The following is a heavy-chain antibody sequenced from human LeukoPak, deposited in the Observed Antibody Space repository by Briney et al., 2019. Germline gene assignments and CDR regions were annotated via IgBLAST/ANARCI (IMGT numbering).Heavy chain of an antibody. V-gene: IGHV1-18*01. CDR2: ISAYNGNT. J-gene: IGHJ4*02. D-gene: IGHD3-3*01. CDR3: ARETYYDFWSGYYGAFDY. Sequence: GASVKVSCEASGYTFTSYGISWVRQAPGQGLEWMGWISAYNGNTNYAQKLQGRVTMTTDTSTSTAYMELRSLRSDDTAVYYCARETYYDFWSGYYGAFDYWGQGTLVTVSS. CDR1: GYTFTSYG.